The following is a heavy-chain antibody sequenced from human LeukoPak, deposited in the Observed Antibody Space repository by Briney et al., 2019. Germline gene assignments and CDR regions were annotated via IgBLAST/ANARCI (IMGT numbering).Heavy chain of an antibody. Sequence: GRSLRLSCAASGFTFYDYAMHWVRHAPGKGLEWVSGISWNSGSIVYADSVKGRFTISRDNAKNSLYLQMNSLRAEDTALYYCAKTYYYDSSALTTGYYFDYWGQGTLVTVSS. J-gene: IGHJ4*02. D-gene: IGHD3-22*01. CDR2: ISWNSGSI. V-gene: IGHV3-9*01. CDR1: GFTFYDYA. CDR3: AKTYYYDSSALTTGYYFDY.